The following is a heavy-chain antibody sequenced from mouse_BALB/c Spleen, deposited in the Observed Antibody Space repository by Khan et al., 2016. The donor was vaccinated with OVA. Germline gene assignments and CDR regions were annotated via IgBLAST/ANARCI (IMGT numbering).Heavy chain of an antibody. D-gene: IGHD2-10*01. CDR3: ARQPYYHYNIMDY. J-gene: IGHJ4*01. CDR2: IWSDGTT. V-gene: IGHV2-6-1*01. CDR1: GFSLTTYG. Sequence: QVQLKESGPGLAAPSQSLSITCTISGFSLTTYGVHWVRQPPGKGLEWLVVIWSDGTTNYNSALKSRLTITKDNSPRHVFLNMNSLQTDDTAIYFCARQPYYHYNIMDYWGQGTSVTVSS.